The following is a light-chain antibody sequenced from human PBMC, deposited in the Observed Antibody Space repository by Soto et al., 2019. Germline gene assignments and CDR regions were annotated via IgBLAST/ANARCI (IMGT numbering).Light chain of an antibody. CDR1: TSDVGRYNL. V-gene: IGLV2-23*01. CDR2: EGS. J-gene: IGLJ3*02. CDR3: CSYAGSSTVV. Sequence: LTQPASVSGSPGQSITISCSGTTSDVGRYNLVSWYQHHPGKAPKLLIYEGSKRPSGVSNRFSGSKSGNTASLTISGLQAEDEADYYCCSYAGSSTVVFGGGTKSPS.